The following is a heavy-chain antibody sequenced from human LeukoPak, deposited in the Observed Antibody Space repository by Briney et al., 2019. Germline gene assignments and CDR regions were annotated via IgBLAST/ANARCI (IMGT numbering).Heavy chain of an antibody. D-gene: IGHD6-6*01. Sequence: GGSLRLSCAASGFTFSIYAMSWVRQAPGKGLEWVSSISGTSGNTYYADSVKGRFAISRDNSEDTLYLQMNSLRAEDTAIYFCAKHPVYSSSSSRFDYWGQGTLVTVSS. V-gene: IGHV3-23*01. J-gene: IGHJ4*02. CDR1: GFTFSIYA. CDR2: ISGTSGNT. CDR3: AKHPVYSSSSSRFDY.